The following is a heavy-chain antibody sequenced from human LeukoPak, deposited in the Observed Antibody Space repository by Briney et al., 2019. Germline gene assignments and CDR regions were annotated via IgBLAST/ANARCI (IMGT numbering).Heavy chain of an antibody. V-gene: IGHV4-38-2*02. CDR3: ARDLRYCSSTSCRGY. D-gene: IGHD2-2*01. CDR2: IYHSGST. CDR1: GYSISSGYY. Sequence: SETLSLICTVSGYSISSGYYWGWIRQPPGKGLEWIGSIYHSGSTYYNPSLKSRVTISVDTSKNQFSLKLSSVTAADTAVYYCARDLRYCSSTSCRGYWGQGTLVTVSS. J-gene: IGHJ4*02.